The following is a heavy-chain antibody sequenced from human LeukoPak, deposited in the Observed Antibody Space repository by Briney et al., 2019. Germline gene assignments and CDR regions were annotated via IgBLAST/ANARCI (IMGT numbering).Heavy chain of an antibody. J-gene: IGHJ4*02. CDR2: ITGSDGSS. CDR3: AKWGDYDILTGYYVPDY. CDR1: GFTFSSYW. V-gene: IGHV3-23*01. Sequence: GGSLRLSCAASGFTFSSYWMSRVRQAPGKGLEWVSAITGSDGSSYYADSVKGRFTISRDNSKNTLYLQVNSLRAEDTAVYYCAKWGDYDILTGYYVPDYWGQGTLVTVSS. D-gene: IGHD3-9*01.